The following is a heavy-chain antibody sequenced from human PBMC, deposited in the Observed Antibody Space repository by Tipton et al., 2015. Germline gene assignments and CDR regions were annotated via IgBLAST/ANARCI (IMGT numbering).Heavy chain of an antibody. D-gene: IGHD5-12*01. V-gene: IGHV3-23*01. J-gene: IGHJ5*01. CDR2: ITGGGDVT. Sequence: SLRLSCAASGFIFSHYPMNWVRQAPGKGLEWVSAITGGGDVTYYADSVRGRFTISRGNSQNTVYLQMDSLRAEDTAIYYCAEPPGYILDSWGQGTLVTVSS. CDR1: GFIFSHYP. CDR3: AEPPGYILDS.